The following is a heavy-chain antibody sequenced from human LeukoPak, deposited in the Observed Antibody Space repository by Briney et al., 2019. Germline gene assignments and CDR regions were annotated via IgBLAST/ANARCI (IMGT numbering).Heavy chain of an antibody. CDR1: GFTFSSYG. CDR3: VKSGTWADFDS. J-gene: IGHJ4*02. Sequence: GGSLRLSCSASGFTFSSYGMHWVRQAPGKGLEYVSGISNKGGSTYYADSVKGRFTFSRDNSKNTLHLQMSSLRADDTAVYYCVKSGTWADFDSWGQGTLVTVSS. V-gene: IGHV3-64D*09. D-gene: IGHD1-26*01. CDR2: ISNKGGST.